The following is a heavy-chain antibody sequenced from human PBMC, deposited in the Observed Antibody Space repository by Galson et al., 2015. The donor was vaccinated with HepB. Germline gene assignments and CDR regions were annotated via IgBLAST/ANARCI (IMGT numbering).Heavy chain of an antibody. CDR2: IYPGNSDT. J-gene: IGHJ6*02. V-gene: IGHV5-51*01. D-gene: IGHD4-11*01. CDR3: ASHRTTDISGYGMDV. Sequence: QSGAEVKKPGESLKISCKGSGYRFSNYWIGWVRQMPGKGLEWMGIIYPGNSDTRYSPSFQGQVTISADKSISTAYLQWSSLKASDTAMYYCASHRTTDISGYGMDVWGQGTTVTISS. CDR1: GYRFSNYW.